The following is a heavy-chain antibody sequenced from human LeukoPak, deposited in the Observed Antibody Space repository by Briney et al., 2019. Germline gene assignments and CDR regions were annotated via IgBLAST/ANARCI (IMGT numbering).Heavy chain of an antibody. CDR1: GFTFSSYW. V-gene: IGHV3-7*01. J-gene: IGHJ6*03. CDR2: IKQDGSEK. Sequence: PGGSLRLSCAASGFTFSSYWMSWVRQAPGKGLEWVANIKQDGSEKYYVDSVKGRFTISRDNAKNSLYLQMNSLRAEDTAVYYCARLVSAAIYYYYYYMDVWGKGTTVTVSS. CDR3: ARLVSAAIYYYYYYMDV. D-gene: IGHD6-13*01.